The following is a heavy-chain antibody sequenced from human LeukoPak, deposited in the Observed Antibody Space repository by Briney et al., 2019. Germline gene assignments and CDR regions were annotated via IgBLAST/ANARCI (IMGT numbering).Heavy chain of an antibody. CDR2: IRSKANSYAT. CDR1: GFTFSGSA. J-gene: IGHJ5*02. Sequence: GGSLKLSCAASGFTFSGSAMHWVRQASGKGLEWVGRIRSKANSYATAYAASVKGRFTISRDDSKNTAYLQMNSLKTEDTAVYYCTRRDGSGSYPDNWFDPWGQGTLVTVSS. V-gene: IGHV3-73*01. D-gene: IGHD3-10*01. CDR3: TRRDGSGSYPDNWFDP.